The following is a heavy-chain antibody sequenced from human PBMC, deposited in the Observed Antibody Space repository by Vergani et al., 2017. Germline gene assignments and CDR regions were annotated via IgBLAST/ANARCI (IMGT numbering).Heavy chain of an antibody. CDR3: ARGTQQLVPGPGPYYYYYYMDV. CDR2: INPSGGST. J-gene: IGHJ6*03. Sequence: QVQLVQSGAEVKKPGASVKVSCKASGYTFTSYYMHWVRQAPGQGLEWMGIINPSGGSTSYAQKFQGRVTMTRDTSTSTVYMELSSLRSEDTAVYYCARGTQQLVPGPGPYYYYYYMDVWGKGTTVTVSS. CDR1: GYTFTSYY. V-gene: IGHV1-46*01. D-gene: IGHD6-13*01.